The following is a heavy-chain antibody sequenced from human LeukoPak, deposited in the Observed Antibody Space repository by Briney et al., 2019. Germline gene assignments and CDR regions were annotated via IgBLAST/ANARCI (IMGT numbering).Heavy chain of an antibody. V-gene: IGHV3-21*04. D-gene: IGHD3-10*01. CDR2: ISSSSSYI. CDR3: AKDQLLWFGELLPIFDY. J-gene: IGHJ4*02. Sequence: GGSLRLSCAASGFTFSSYSMNWVRQAPGKGLEWVSSISSSSSYIYYADSVKGRFTISRDNSKNTLYLQMNSLRAEDTAVYYCAKDQLLWFGELLPIFDYWGQGTLVTVSS. CDR1: GFTFSSYS.